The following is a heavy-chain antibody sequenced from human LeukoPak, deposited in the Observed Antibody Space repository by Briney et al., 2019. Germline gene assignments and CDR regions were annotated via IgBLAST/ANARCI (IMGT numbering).Heavy chain of an antibody. D-gene: IGHD3-22*01. V-gene: IGHV1-2*02. CDR1: GYTFIGYY. CDR2: INSNTGGT. CDR3: ARVTTYYYDNSGSYRSGSSWDGRAFDI. Sequence: GASVKVSCKASGYTFIGYYIHWVRQAPGQGLEWMGWINSNTGGTNYAQKFQGRVTMTRDTSITTAYMELSRLKSDDTAVFYCARVTTYYYDNSGSYRSGSSWDGRAFDIWGQGTMVTVSS. J-gene: IGHJ3*02.